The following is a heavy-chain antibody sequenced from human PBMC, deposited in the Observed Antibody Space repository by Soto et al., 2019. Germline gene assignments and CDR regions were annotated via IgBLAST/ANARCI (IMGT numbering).Heavy chain of an antibody. D-gene: IGHD3-3*01. CDR3: ASPPYDVWSGYYDY. CDR1: GFTFSNSA. J-gene: IGHJ4*02. V-gene: IGHV3-23*01. Sequence: EVQLLASGGGLVQPGGSLRLSCAASGFTFSNSALSWVRQAPGKGLEWVSGISASGGSTYYADSVKGRFTISRDNSKNTLYLQMNSLRAEDTAVYYCASPPYDVWSGYYDYWGQGTLVTVSS. CDR2: ISASGGST.